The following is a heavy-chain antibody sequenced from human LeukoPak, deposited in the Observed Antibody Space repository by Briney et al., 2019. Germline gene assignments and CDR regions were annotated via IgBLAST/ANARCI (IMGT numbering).Heavy chain of an antibody. CDR1: GFTVSSNY. CDR3: ARERYGDYAYYFDY. CDR2: IYSGGST. V-gene: IGHV3-53*01. D-gene: IGHD4-17*01. J-gene: IGHJ4*02. Sequence: GGSLRLSCAASGFTVSSNYMSWVRQAPGKGLEWVSVIYSGGSTYYADSVKGRFIISRDNSKNTLYLQMNSLRAEDTAVYYCARERYGDYAYYFDYWGQGTLVTVSS.